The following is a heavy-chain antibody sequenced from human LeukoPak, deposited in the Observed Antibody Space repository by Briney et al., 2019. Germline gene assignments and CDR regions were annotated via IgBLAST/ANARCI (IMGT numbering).Heavy chain of an antibody. CDR2: IWFDGSNT. D-gene: IGHD2-21*02. Sequence: GGSLRLSCAASGFNFINYDMLWLRQAPGKGLVGVAAIWFDGSNTSHAVSVRGRFTISRASSKHTVYLQMNSLRADDTAVYYWAKDGVVTAVPRGAYYNYYVAVWGKGTTVSVSS. CDR1: GFNFINYD. CDR3: AKDGVVTAVPRGAYYNYYVAV. V-gene: IGHV3-33*06. J-gene: IGHJ6*03.